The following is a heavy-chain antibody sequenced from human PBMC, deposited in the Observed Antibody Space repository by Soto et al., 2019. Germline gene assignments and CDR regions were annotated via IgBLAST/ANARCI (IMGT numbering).Heavy chain of an antibody. CDR3: EGWEESRALDV. CDR1: EFIVSSNQ. Sequence: EVQLVQSGGGLIQPGGSLRLSCAASEFIVSSNQMNWVRQAPGKGLEWVSAFYGDGSSHHADSVKGRFTISRDNSKNKLYLQMNSLRVEDTAVYYCEGWEESRALDVWGQGTTVTVSS. CDR2: FYGDGSS. J-gene: IGHJ6*02. V-gene: IGHV3-53*01. D-gene: IGHD1-26*01.